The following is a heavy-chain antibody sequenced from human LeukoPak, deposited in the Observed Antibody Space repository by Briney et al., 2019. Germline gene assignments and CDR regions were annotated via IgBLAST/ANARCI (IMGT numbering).Heavy chain of an antibody. J-gene: IGHJ6*03. CDR3: ARVKMGATISDFYYYYRDV. CDR1: GFTFSSYT. CDR2: INSNGGRT. Sequence: GGSLRLSCAASGFTFSSYTMVWVRQAPGKGLEYVAAINSNGGRTHYTDAVKGRFTISRDNSENTVFLQMGSLRADDMAVYYCARVKMGATISDFYYYYRDVWGKGTTVTVSS. V-gene: IGHV3-64*02. D-gene: IGHD1-26*01.